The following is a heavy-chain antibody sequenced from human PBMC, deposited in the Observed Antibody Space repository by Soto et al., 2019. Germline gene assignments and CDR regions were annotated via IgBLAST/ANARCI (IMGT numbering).Heavy chain of an antibody. D-gene: IGHD3-10*01. J-gene: IGHJ4*02. CDR3: ARDKYYGSGSYLDY. V-gene: IGHV3-33*01. CDR2: IWYDGSNK. CDR1: GFTFSSYG. Sequence: QVQLVESGGGVVQPGRSLRLSCAASGFTFSSYGMHWVRQAPGKGLEWVAVIWYDGSNKYYADSVKGRFTISRDNSKNQLYLQMNSLRAEDTGVYYCARDKYYGSGSYLDYWGQGTLVTVSS.